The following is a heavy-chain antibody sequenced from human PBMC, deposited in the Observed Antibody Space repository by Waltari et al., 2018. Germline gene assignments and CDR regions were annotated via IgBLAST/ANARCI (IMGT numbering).Heavy chain of an antibody. CDR1: GGTFSSCA. CDR2: IIPIFGTA. D-gene: IGHD3-16*01. V-gene: IGHV1-69*05. CDR3: ASARPGGIPYY. J-gene: IGHJ4*02. Sequence: QVQLVQSGAEVKKPGSSVKVPCKASGGTFSSCAYSWGRQAPGQGLEWMGGIIPIFGTANYAQKFQGRVTITTDESTSTAYMELSSRRSEDTAVYYCASARPGGIPYYWGQGTLVTVSS.